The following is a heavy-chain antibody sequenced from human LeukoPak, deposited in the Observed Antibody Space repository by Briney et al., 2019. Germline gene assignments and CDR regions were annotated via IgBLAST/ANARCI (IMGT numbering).Heavy chain of an antibody. D-gene: IGHD3-3*01. CDR1: GGSISSTNYY. CDR3: ARESPLRFLEWPSYYFDY. CDR2: IDYSGST. V-gene: IGHV4-39*07. J-gene: IGHJ4*02. Sequence: KTSETLSLTCTVSGGSISSTNYYWGCIRQPPGKGLEWIGSIDYSGSTYYNPSLRSRVTISVDTSKNQFSLKLSSVTAADTAVYYCARESPLRFLEWPSYYFDYWGQGTLVTVSS.